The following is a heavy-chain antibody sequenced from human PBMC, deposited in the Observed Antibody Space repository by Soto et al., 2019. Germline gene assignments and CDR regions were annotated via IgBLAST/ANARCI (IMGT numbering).Heavy chain of an antibody. J-gene: IGHJ6*02. CDR3: ARDGYCVSTTCYFLPDV. CDR1: GFTFSSYA. V-gene: IGHV3-23*01. D-gene: IGHD2-2*03. Sequence: GGSLRLSCAASGFTFSSYAMNWVRQAPGKGLEWVSGISGSGASTYYADSVKGRFTISRDNSKNTLYLQMNSLRDEDTAVYYCARDGYCVSTTCYFLPDVWGQGTTVTVSS. CDR2: ISGSGAST.